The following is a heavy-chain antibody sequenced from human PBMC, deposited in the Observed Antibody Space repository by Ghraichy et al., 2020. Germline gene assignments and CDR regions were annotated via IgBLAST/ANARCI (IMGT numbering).Heavy chain of an antibody. CDR1: GFTFSSYW. V-gene: IGHV3-7*03. D-gene: IGHD1-26*01. CDR2: IKQDGSEK. CDR3: ARRGGSYYWGSNYDY. J-gene: IGHJ4*02. Sequence: GGSLRLSCAASGFTFSSYWMSWVRQAPGKGLEWVANIKQDGSEKYYVDSVKGRFTISRDNAKNSVYLQMNSLRAEDTAVYYCARRGGSYYWGSNYDYWGQGSRVIVSS.